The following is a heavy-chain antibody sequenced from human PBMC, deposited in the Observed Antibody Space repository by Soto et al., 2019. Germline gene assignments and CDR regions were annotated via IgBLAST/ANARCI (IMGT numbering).Heavy chain of an antibody. CDR3: ARGGDFWSGYYTYFDY. V-gene: IGHV3-21*01. J-gene: IGHJ4*02. Sequence: EVQLVESGGGLVKPGGSLRLSCAASGFTFSSYSMNWVRQAPGKGLEWVSSISSSSSYIYYADSVKGRFTISRDNAKNSLDLQMNSLRAEDTAVYYCARGGDFWSGYYTYFDYWGQGTLVTVSS. CDR1: GFTFSSYS. D-gene: IGHD3-3*01. CDR2: ISSSSSYI.